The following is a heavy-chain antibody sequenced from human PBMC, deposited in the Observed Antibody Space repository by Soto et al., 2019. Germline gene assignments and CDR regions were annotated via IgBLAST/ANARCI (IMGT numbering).Heavy chain of an antibody. J-gene: IGHJ4*02. CDR2: ISSSGNT. V-gene: IGHV4-59*12. CDR3: AGLRGYARSPIDY. D-gene: IGHD5-12*01. Sequence: RSETLSLTCTVSGGPISNYYWSWIRQPPGKGLEWIGYISSSGNTNYNPSLKSRVTMSVDTPKNQFSLRLSSVTTADTAVHYSAGLRGYARSPIDYWAQGTLVAVSS. CDR1: GGPISNYY.